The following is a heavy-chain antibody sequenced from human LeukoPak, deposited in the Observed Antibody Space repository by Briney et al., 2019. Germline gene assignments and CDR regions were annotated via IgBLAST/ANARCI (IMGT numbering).Heavy chain of an antibody. V-gene: IGHV1-46*01. CDR3: ARAGDYFDY. Sequence: ASVKISCKASGYRFTSYYMHWVRQAPGQGLEWMGIINPSGGSTSYTQKFQGRVTMTSDTSTSTVYMELSSLRSEDTGVYYCARAGDYFDYWGQGTLVAVSS. J-gene: IGHJ4*02. CDR2: INPSGGST. CDR1: GYRFTSYY.